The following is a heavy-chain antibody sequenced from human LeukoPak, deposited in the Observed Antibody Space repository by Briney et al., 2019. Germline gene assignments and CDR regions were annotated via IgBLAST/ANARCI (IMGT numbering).Heavy chain of an antibody. CDR1: GFTFSSYS. CDR3: ARDSSGYASRYFDY. Sequence: PGGSLRLSCAASGFTFSSYSMNWVRQAPGKGLEWVSSISSSSSYIYYADSVKGRFTISRDNAKNSLYLQMNSLRAEDTAVYYCARDSSGYASRYFDYWGQGTLVTVSS. V-gene: IGHV3-21*01. CDR2: ISSSSSYI. J-gene: IGHJ4*02. D-gene: IGHD3-3*01.